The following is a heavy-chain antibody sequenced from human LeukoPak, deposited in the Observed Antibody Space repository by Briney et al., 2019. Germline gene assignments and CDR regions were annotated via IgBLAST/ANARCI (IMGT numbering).Heavy chain of an antibody. V-gene: IGHV3-23*01. Sequence: GGSLRLSCAASGFTFSSYWMHWVRQAPGKGLVWVSAISGSGGSTYYADSVKGRFTISRDNSKNTLYLQMNSLRAEDTAVYYCAKDRIAAAGTTTFGYWGQGTLVTVSS. J-gene: IGHJ4*02. CDR2: ISGSGGST. CDR1: GFTFSSYW. CDR3: AKDRIAAAGTTTFGY. D-gene: IGHD6-13*01.